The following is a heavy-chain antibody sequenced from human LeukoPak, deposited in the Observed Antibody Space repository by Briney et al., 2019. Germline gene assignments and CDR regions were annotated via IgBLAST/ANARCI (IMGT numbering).Heavy chain of an antibody. D-gene: IGHD3-22*01. CDR3: ARRSVGYYDNSGYYHFDP. Sequence: PSETLSLTCTGSGGSISSYYWSWLRQPPGKGLEWIGYIHYSGSTTYNHSLTSRVTISVDTSKNQSSLKLRSVNAAATAEYYCARRSVGYYDNSGYYHFDPWGQGTLVTVSS. CDR2: IHYSGST. J-gene: IGHJ5*02. CDR1: GGSISSYY. V-gene: IGHV4-59*08.